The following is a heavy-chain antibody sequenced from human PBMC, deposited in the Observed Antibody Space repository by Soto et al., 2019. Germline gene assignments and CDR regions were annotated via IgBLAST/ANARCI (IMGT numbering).Heavy chain of an antibody. CDR1: GGIFSDYA. CDR2: IIPIFGTT. D-gene: IGHD3-10*01. V-gene: IGHV1-69*01. CDR3: ARQMNRGVIFDY. J-gene: IGHJ4*02. Sequence: QVQLVQSGAEVSRPGSSVKVSCKTSGGIFSDYALSWVRQAPGQGLEWMGRIIPIFGTTIYAQKFHGRVTLTADEPTSTALMELSSLRSEETAVYYCARQMNRGVIFDYWGQGTLVTVSS.